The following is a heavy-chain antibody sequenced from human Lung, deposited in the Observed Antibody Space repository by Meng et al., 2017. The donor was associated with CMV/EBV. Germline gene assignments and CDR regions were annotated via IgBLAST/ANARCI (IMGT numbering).Heavy chain of an antibody. V-gene: IGHV3-74*01. J-gene: IGHJ4*02. CDR1: GFTFSHSW. D-gene: IGHD2-8*01. CDR3: ARKRTNWRGPVFDY. CDR2: INTDGTTI. Sequence: GGSLRLXCAASGFTFSHSWMHWVRQAPGKGLVWVSVINTDGTTINYVDSVKGRFTISRDNAKNTLYLQMDSLRADDTALYYCARKRTNWRGPVFDYWGQGTLVTVSS.